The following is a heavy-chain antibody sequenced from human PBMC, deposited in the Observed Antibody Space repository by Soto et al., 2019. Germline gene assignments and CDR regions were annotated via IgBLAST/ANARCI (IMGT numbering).Heavy chain of an antibody. D-gene: IGHD4-17*01. J-gene: IGHJ2*01. CDR3: VKGTTVTPWRYFDL. V-gene: IGHV3-30*18. CDR2: ISYDGDYK. Sequence: QEQLVESGGGVVQPGRSLRLSCAASRFTFSSYGMHWVRQAPGKGLEWVAVISYDGDYKHYTDSVKGRFTISRDNSKNTMYLQINSLGAEDTAVYYCVKGTTVTPWRYFDLWGRGTLVTVSS. CDR1: RFTFSSYG.